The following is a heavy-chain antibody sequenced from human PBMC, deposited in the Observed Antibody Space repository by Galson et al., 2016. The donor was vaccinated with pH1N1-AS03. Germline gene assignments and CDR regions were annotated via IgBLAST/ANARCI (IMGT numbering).Heavy chain of an antibody. V-gene: IGHV3-23*01. Sequence: LRLSCAASGLIFSSYAMTWVRHAPGKGLEWVSAISGSGSSLYYADSVKGRFTVSRDNAKNSLYLQMNSLRAEDTAVYYCAKENWGPEYWGQGTLVTVSS. D-gene: IGHD7-27*01. CDR1: GLIFSSYA. CDR3: AKENWGPEY. CDR2: ISGSGSSL. J-gene: IGHJ4*02.